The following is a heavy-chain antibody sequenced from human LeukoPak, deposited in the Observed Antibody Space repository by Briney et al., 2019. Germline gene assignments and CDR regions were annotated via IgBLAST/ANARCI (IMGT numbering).Heavy chain of an antibody. V-gene: IGHV4-39*01. Sequence: SETLSLTCTVSGGSMSSSSYYWGWIRQPPGKGLEWIGSIYYSGSTYYNPSLKSRVTISVDTSKNQFSLKLSSVTAADTAVYYCARQNVDTAMVTDDPWGQGTLVTVSS. CDR3: ARQNVDTAMVTDDP. CDR1: GGSMSSSSYY. D-gene: IGHD5-18*01. J-gene: IGHJ5*02. CDR2: IYYSGST.